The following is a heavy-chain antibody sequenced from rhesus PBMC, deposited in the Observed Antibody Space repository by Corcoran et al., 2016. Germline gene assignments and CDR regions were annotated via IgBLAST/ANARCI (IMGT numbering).Heavy chain of an antibody. V-gene: IGHV4S10*01. D-gene: IGHD2-8*01. Sequence: QVQLQESGPGVVKPSETLSLTCAVSGGSISDSYRWSWIHQPPGKGLEWIGYIYGTRTSTNSTPSLKSRVTISKDTAQSQFSLKLSAVTAADTAVYYCAAGYCSGGVCYYGLDSWGQGVVVTVSA. CDR3: AAGYCSGGVCYYGLDS. CDR1: GGSISDSYR. CDR2: IYGTRTST. J-gene: IGHJ6*01.